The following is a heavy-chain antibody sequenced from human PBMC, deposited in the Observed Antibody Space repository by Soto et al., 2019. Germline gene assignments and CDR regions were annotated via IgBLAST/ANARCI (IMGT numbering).Heavy chain of an antibody. CDR2: IYAGGSP. J-gene: IGHJ4*02. CDR1: GFTVSSNY. V-gene: IGHV3-53*04. D-gene: IGHD6-19*01. CDR3: ARDRGALAGEY. Sequence: EVQLVESGGGLVQPGGSLRLSCAASGFTVSSNYMSWVRQAPGKGLEWVSVIYAGGSPYYADSVKGRFTISRDNSKNTLYLQMNRLRAEDTAVYYCARDRGALAGEYWGQGTLVTVSS.